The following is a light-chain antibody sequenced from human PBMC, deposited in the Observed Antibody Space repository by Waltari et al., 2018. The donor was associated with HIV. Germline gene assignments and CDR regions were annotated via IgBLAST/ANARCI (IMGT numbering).Light chain of an antibody. J-gene: IGLJ2*01. CDR3: QSLGV. CDR1: SSNIGAGYD. CDR2: VNT. Sequence: QSVLTQPPSVSGAPGQRVTISCTGSSSNIGAGYDVHWYQQLPGTAPTLLIYVNTNRPSGVPDRFSGSKSGTSASLAITGLQAEDEAGYYCQSLGVVGGGTKLTVL. V-gene: IGLV1-40*01.